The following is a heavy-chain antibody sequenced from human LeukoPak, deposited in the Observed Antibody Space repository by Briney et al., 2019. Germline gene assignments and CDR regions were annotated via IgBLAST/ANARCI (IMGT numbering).Heavy chain of an antibody. CDR3: ARPSYGSGTPPDY. V-gene: IGHV3-7*01. Sequence: GGSLRLSCVVSGFTFSSYSMNWVRQAPGKGLEWVANIKQDGRERYYVDSVKGRFTISRDNAKNSLYLQMNTLRAEDTAVYYCARPSYGSGTPPDYWGQGTLATVSS. J-gene: IGHJ4*02. CDR2: IKQDGRER. CDR1: GFTFSSYS. D-gene: IGHD3-10*01.